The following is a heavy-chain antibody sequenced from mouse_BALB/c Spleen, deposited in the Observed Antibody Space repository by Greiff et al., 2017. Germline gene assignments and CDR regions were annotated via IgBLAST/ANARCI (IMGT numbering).Heavy chain of an antibody. J-gene: IGHJ3*01. CDR1: GFTFSSFG. CDR3: ARWDGTTGFAY. Sequence: EVKLMESGGGLVQPGGSRKLSCAASGFTFSSFGMHWVRQAPEKGLEWVAYISSGSSTIYYADTVKGRFTISRDNPKNTLFLQMTSLRSEDTAMYYCARWDGTTGFAYWGQGTLVTVSA. V-gene: IGHV5-17*02. CDR2: ISSGSSTI. D-gene: IGHD2-12*01.